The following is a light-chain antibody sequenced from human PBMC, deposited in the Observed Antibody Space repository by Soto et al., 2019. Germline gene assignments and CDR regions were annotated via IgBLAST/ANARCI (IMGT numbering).Light chain of an antibody. CDR2: EVS. CDR1: SSDVGGYNR. J-gene: IGLJ1*01. V-gene: IGLV2-18*02. CDR3: SSYTSSSTYV. Sequence: QSALTQPPSVSGSPGQSVTISCTGTSSDVGGYNRVSWYRQPPGTAPKLMIYEVSSRPSGVPDRFSGPKSGNTASLTISGLQAEDEADYYCSSYTSSSTYVFGTGTKLTVL.